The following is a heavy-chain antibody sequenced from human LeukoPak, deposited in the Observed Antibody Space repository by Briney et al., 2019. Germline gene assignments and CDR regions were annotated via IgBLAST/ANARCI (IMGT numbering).Heavy chain of an antibody. CDR3: ARDRDGYSSRWYRIFDY. J-gene: IGHJ4*02. CDR1: GGTFSSYA. Sequence: ASVKVSCTASGGTFSSYAVSWVRQAPGQGLEWMGGIIPIFGTANYAQKFQGRVTITADESTSTAYMELSSLRSEDTAVYYCARDRDGYSSRWYRIFDYWGQGTLVTVSS. D-gene: IGHD6-13*01. CDR2: IIPIFGTA. V-gene: IGHV1-69*01.